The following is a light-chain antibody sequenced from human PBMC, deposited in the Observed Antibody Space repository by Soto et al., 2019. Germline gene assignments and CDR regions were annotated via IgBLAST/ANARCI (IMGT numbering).Light chain of an antibody. Sequence: QSVLTQPASVSGSPGQSITIPCTGTSSDVGGYKYVSWYQQHPGQVPKLMIYEVSNRPSGVSNRFSGSKSGNTASLTITGLEAEDEADYYCSSYTSSNTFNVIFGGGTKLTVL. J-gene: IGLJ2*01. CDR3: SSYTSSNTFNVI. CDR2: EVS. V-gene: IGLV2-14*01. CDR1: SSDVGGYKY.